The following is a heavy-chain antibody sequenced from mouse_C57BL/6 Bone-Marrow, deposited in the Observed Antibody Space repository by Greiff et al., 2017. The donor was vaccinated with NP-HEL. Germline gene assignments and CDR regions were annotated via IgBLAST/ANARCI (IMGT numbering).Heavy chain of an antibody. V-gene: IGHV1-26*01. J-gene: IGHJ2*01. CDR3: AREGGIYDGNRYYCDS. D-gene: IGHD2-1*01. CDR2: INPNNGGT. CDR1: GYTFTDYY. Sequence: VQLQQSGPELVKPGASVKISCKASGYTFTDYYMNWVKQSHGKSLEWIGDINPNNGGTSYNQKFKGKATLTVDKSSSTAYMELRSLTSEDSAVYNCAREGGIYDGNRYYCDSWGRGTTLTLSA.